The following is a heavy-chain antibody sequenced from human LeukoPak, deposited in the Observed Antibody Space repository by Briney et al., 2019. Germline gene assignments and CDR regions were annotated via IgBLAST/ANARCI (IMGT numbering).Heavy chain of an antibody. CDR1: GYTFTGYY. Sequence: ASVKVSCKASGYTFTGYYMHWVRQAPGQGLEWMGWINPNSGGTNYAQKFQGRVTMTRDTSISTAYMELSRLRSDDTAVYYCARENGDTVVVGFDIWGQGTMVTVSS. CDR3: ARENGDTVVVGFDI. CDR2: INPNSGGT. D-gene: IGHD2-2*01. J-gene: IGHJ3*02. V-gene: IGHV1-2*02.